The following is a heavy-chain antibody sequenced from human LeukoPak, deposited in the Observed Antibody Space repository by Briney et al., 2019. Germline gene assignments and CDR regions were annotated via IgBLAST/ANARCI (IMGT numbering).Heavy chain of an antibody. CDR3: ARDSGWTDY. CDR1: GGSFSGYY. D-gene: IGHD6-19*01. Sequence: PSETLSLTCAVYGGSFSGYYWSWIRQPPGKGLEWIGEINHSGSTNYNPSLKSRVTISVDTSKNQFSLKLSSVTAADTAVYYCARDSGWTDYWDQGTLVTVSS. CDR2: INHSGST. V-gene: IGHV4-34*01. J-gene: IGHJ4*02.